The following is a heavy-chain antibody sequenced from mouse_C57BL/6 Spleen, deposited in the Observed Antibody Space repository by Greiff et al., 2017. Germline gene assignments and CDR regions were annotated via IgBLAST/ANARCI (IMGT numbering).Heavy chain of an antibody. D-gene: IGHD4-1*01. Sequence: EVKLLESGEGLVKPGGSLKLSCAASGFTFSSYAMSWVRQTPEKRLEWVAYISSGGDYIYYADTVKGRFTISRDNARNTLYLQMSSLKSEDTAMYYCTRERGRPSGSYYFDYWGQGTTLTVSS. V-gene: IGHV5-9-1*02. CDR2: ISSGGDYI. CDR1: GFTFSSYA. CDR3: TRERGRPSGSYYFDY. J-gene: IGHJ2*01.